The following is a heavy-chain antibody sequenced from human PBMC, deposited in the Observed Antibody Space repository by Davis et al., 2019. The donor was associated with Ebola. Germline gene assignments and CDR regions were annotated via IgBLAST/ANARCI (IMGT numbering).Heavy chain of an antibody. CDR1: GGSISSYY. Sequence: PSETLSLTCTVSGGSISSYYWSWIRQPPGKGLEWIGYIYHSGSTYYNPSLKSRVTISVDRSKNQFSLKLSSVTAADTAVYYCARDYGSGSSYYFDYWGQGTLVTVSS. CDR2: IYHSGST. D-gene: IGHD3-10*01. CDR3: ARDYGSGSSYYFDY. J-gene: IGHJ4*02. V-gene: IGHV4-59*12.